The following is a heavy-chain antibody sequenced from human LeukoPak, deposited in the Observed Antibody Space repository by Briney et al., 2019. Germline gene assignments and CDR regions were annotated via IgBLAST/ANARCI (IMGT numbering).Heavy chain of an antibody. CDR1: GYTFTSYY. Sequence: ASVKVSCKASGYTFTSYYMHWVRQAPGQGLEWMGIINPSGGSTSYAQKFQGRVTMTRDTSTSTVYMELSSLRSEDTAVYYCARDSILWSGGDGMDVWGKGTTVTVSS. CDR3: ARDSILWSGGDGMDV. CDR2: INPSGGST. V-gene: IGHV1-46*01. D-gene: IGHD2-21*01. J-gene: IGHJ6*04.